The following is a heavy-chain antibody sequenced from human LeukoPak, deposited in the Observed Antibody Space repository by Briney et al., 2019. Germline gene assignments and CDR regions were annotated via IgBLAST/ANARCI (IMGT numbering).Heavy chain of an antibody. CDR2: IYYSGST. Sequence: PSQTLSLTCAVSGGSISSGGYSWSWIRQPPGKGLEWIGSIYYSGSTYYNPSLGSRVTISLDTSKNQFSLKLSSVTAADTAVYYCARDLRGYNYFDYWGQGTLVTVSS. J-gene: IGHJ4*02. D-gene: IGHD5-24*01. V-gene: IGHV4-39*07. CDR1: GGSISSGGYS. CDR3: ARDLRGYNYFDY.